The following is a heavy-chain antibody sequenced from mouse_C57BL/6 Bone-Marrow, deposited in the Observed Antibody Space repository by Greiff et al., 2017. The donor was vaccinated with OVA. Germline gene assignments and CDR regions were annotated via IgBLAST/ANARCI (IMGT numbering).Heavy chain of an antibody. J-gene: IGHJ4*01. D-gene: IGHD1-1*01. CDR1: GYSITSGYY. CDR3: ASDYYGREGGYYAMDY. Sequence: EVKLQESGPGLVKPSQSLSLTCSVTGYSITSGYYWNWIRQFPGNKLEWMGYISYDGSNNYNPSLKNRISITRDTSKNQFFLKLNSVTTEDTATYYCASDYYGREGGYYAMDYWGQGTSVTVSS. CDR2: ISYDGSN. V-gene: IGHV3-6*01.